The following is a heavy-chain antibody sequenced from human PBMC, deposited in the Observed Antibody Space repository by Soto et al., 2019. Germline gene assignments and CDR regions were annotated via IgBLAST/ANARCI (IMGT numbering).Heavy chain of an antibody. CDR1: GFTFSSYG. V-gene: IGHV3-33*01. CDR3: ASTRSNPHDAFDI. Sequence: GGSLRLSCAASGFTFSSYGMHWVRQAPGKGLEWVAVIWYDGSNKYYADSVKGRFTISRDNSKNTLYLQMNSLRAEDTAVYYCASTRSNPHDAFDIWGQGTMVTVSS. J-gene: IGHJ3*02. CDR2: IWYDGSNK. D-gene: IGHD2-15*01.